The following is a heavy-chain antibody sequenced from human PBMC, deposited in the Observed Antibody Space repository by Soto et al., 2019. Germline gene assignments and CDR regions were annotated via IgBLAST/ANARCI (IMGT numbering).Heavy chain of an antibody. CDR3: ARGGGTMVRGVMRYYYYGMDV. J-gene: IGHJ6*02. V-gene: IGHV4-30-2*01. Sequence: SETLSLTCAVSGGSISSGGYSWSWIRQPPGKGLEWIGYIYHSGSTYYNPSLKSRVTISVDRSKNQFSLGLSSVTAADTAVYYCARGGGTMVRGVMRYYYYGMDVWGQGTTVTVSS. CDR2: IYHSGST. D-gene: IGHD3-10*01. CDR1: GGSISSGGYS.